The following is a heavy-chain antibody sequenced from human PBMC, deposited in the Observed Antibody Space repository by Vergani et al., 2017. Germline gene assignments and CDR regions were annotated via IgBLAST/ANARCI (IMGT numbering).Heavy chain of an antibody. Sequence: QVQLQQWGAGVVKPSGTLSLTCAVFGESFSSFYWSWIRQPPGKGLEWIGEINNDGHTNYNPSLESRVTVSRVTAKNQFSLNLMSVTAADTAMYYCAVRTRVNLVGGEIVTKRTFDYWSQGSLVTVSS. CDR1: GESFSSFY. CDR3: AVRTRVNLVGGEIVTKRTFDY. J-gene: IGHJ4*02. CDR2: INNDGHT. V-gene: IGHV4-34*02. D-gene: IGHD3-10*01.